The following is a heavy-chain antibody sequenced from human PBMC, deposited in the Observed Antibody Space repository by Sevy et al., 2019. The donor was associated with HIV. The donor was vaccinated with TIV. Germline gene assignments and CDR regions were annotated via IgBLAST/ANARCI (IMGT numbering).Heavy chain of an antibody. V-gene: IGHV3-21*01. CDR3: VRDQKGQYSAYDGAGYYGMDV. D-gene: IGHD5-12*01. J-gene: IGHJ6*02. Sequence: GESLKISCAASGFSFNTFSMNWVRQRPEKGLEWVSSISSSSNYIFYAASVKGRFTISRDNAKDSLYLQMNSLRAEDTAVYYCVRDQKGQYSAYDGAGYYGMDVWGPGTTVTVS. CDR2: ISSSSNYI. CDR1: GFSFNTFS.